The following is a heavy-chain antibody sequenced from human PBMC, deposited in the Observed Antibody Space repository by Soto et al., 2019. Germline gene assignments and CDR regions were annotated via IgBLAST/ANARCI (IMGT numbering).Heavy chain of an antibody. V-gene: IGHV4-39*01. CDR3: ARGSSSYGMDV. J-gene: IGHJ6*02. CDR2: VYYSGST. D-gene: IGHD6-6*01. Sequence: QLQLQESGPGLVKPSETLSLSCTVSGGSISSSSYYWGWIRQPPGKGLEWIGSVYYSGSTYYNPSLKSRVTISVDTSKNQFSLKLSSVTAADTAVYYCARGSSSYGMDVWGQGTTVTVSS. CDR1: GGSISSSSYY.